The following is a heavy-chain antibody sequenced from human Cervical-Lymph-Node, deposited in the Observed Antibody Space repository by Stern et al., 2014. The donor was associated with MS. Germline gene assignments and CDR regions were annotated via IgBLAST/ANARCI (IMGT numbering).Heavy chain of an antibody. D-gene: IGHD3-22*01. CDR2: ISSDGSNE. CDR3: ARQAIGVRIGQLDL. V-gene: IGHV3-30-3*01. Sequence: DQLVESGGGMVQPGRSLRLSCTASGFTFRSYAVHWVRQAPGKGLEWVAVISSDGSNEYYADSVKGRFTILRDNSKNMLHLQMNTLRPEDTAIYYCARQAIGVRIGQLDLWGLGTLVTVSS. J-gene: IGHJ5*02. CDR1: GFTFRSYA.